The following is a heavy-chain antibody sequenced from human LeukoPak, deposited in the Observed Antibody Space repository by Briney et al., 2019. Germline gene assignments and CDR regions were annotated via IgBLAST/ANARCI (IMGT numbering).Heavy chain of an antibody. Sequence: ASVKVSCKASGYTFTSHLMHRVRQAPGQGLEWVGVINPSLDTTRYAQKFQGRVTVTRDTSTSTFYMELSSLRSEDTAVYYCAREIVASGKTFDYWGQGTLVTVST. CDR2: INPSLDTT. V-gene: IGHV1-46*01. CDR3: AREIVASGKTFDY. D-gene: IGHD5-12*01. J-gene: IGHJ4*02. CDR1: GYTFTSHL.